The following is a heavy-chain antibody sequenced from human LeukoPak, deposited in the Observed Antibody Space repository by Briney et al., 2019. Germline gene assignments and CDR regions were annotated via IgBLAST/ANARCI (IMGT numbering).Heavy chain of an antibody. Sequence: GGSLRLSCAASGFTFSTYNMNWVRQAPGMGLEWVSFISSSSSYIYYADSVKGRFTISRDNAKNTLYLQMNSLRAEDTAVYYCAKDSLDCSSTSCLAGVGAFDIWGQGTMVTVSS. J-gene: IGHJ3*02. CDR3: AKDSLDCSSTSCLAGVGAFDI. CDR2: ISSSSSYI. CDR1: GFTFSTYN. D-gene: IGHD2-2*01. V-gene: IGHV3-21*01.